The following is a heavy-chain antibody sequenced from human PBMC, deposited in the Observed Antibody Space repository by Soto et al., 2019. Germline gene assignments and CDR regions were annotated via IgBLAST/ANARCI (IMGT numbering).Heavy chain of an antibody. CDR3: ATTKSAYYDSYDY. Sequence: ASVKVSCKVSGYTLTESSMHWVRQGPGKGLEWMGGFDPVDGETFYAQKFRGRVTMSEDTSTETAYMELSSLRSEDTAVYYCATTKSAYYDSYDYWGQGTLVTVSS. D-gene: IGHD3-22*01. CDR2: FDPVDGET. J-gene: IGHJ4*02. V-gene: IGHV1-24*01. CDR1: GYTLTESS.